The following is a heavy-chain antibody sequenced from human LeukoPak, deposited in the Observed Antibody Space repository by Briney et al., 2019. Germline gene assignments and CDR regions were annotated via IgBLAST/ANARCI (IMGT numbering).Heavy chain of an antibody. D-gene: IGHD6-19*01. CDR1: GGSISSSSYY. CDR3: ARHRDSSGWYDFDY. CDR2: MDYSGST. V-gene: IGHV4-39*01. J-gene: IGHJ4*02. Sequence: SETLSLTCTVSGGSISSSSYYWGWIRQPPGKGLEWIGSMDYSGSTYCNPSLKSRVTVSVDTSRNQFALKLSSVTAADTAVYYCARHRDSSGWYDFDYWGQGTLVTVSS.